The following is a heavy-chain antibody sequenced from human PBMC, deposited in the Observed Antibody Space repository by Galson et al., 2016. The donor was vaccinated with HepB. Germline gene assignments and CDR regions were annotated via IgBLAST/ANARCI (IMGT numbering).Heavy chain of an antibody. CDR3: ARFPYPFSHGGVVDY. J-gene: IGHJ4*02. Sequence: SLRLSCAASGFAFGTYGMHWVRQTPGKGLEWVAGIYHGGNDKLYGNSVKGRFTPSRDNPESKVFLQMSSHRPEDTAVYYCARFPYPFSHGGVVDYWGQGTLVTVAS. D-gene: IGHD3-16*01. V-gene: IGHV3-33*01. CDR2: IYHGGNDK. CDR1: GFAFGTYG.